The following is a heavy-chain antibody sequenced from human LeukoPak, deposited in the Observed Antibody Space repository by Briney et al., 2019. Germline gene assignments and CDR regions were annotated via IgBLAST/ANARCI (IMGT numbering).Heavy chain of an antibody. J-gene: IGHJ5*02. Sequence: GMSLRLSCAASGVTLSPYGMHWVRQAPGKGLEWVAVISYGGGTQHYADSVKGRFIISRDNPRNTLYLQMNILRTEDTAVYYCAKEGTPQVSTWYDLWGQGTQVIVSS. CDR2: ISYGGGTQ. CDR3: AKEGTPQVSTWYDL. V-gene: IGHV3-30*18. CDR1: GVTLSPYG. D-gene: IGHD3-10*01.